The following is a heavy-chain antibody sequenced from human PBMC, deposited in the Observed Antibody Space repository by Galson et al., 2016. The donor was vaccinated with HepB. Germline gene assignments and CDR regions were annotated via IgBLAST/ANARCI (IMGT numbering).Heavy chain of an antibody. CDR3: ARVRHKYYFYYMDG. D-gene: IGHD3-16*01. J-gene: IGHJ6*03. V-gene: IGHV1-18*04. CDR2: ISGYSGTT. CDR1: GYSFSSYG. Sequence: QSGAEVKKPGASVKVSCKASGYSFSSYGITWVRQAPGQGLEWMGSISGYSGTTDYAQELQGRVSMTRDTSTSTAYMELRSLTSDDTAVYYCARVRHKYYFYYMDGWGKGTTVTVSS.